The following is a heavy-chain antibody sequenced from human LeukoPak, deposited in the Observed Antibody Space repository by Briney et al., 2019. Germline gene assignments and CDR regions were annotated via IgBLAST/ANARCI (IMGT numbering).Heavy chain of an antibody. V-gene: IGHV1-46*01. CDR3: ARGYCSGGSCRPGDY. J-gene: IGHJ4*02. CDR2: INPSGGRT. Sequence: ASVKVSCKASGYTFTSYYMHWVRQAPGQGLEWMGIINPSGGRTSYAQKFQGRVTMTRDTSTSTVYMELSSLRSEDTAVYYCARGYCSGGSCRPGDYWGQGTLVTVSS. D-gene: IGHD2-15*01. CDR1: GYTFTSYY.